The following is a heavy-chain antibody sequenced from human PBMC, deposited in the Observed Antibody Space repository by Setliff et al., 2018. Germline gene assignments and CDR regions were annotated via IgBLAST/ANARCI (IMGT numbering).Heavy chain of an antibody. D-gene: IGHD6-19*01. J-gene: IGHJ3*02. CDR3: AKAPRSGGYASDAFAI. V-gene: IGHV1-69*05. CDR1: GGTFSSYS. Sequence: SVKVSCKASGGTFSSYSISWVRQAPGQGLEWMGGITPIFGTSKHAQKFQGRVTITTDESMNTAYMELSSLRSDDTAVYYCAKAPRSGGYASDAFAIWGQGTMVTVSS. CDR2: ITPIFGTS.